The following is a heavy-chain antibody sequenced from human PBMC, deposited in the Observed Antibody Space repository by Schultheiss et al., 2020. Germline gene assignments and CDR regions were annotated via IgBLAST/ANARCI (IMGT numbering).Heavy chain of an antibody. D-gene: IGHD3-22*01. CDR2: ISGSGGST. V-gene: IGHV3-23*01. Sequence: GGSLRLSCAVSGFTFSDHYMDWVRQAPGKGLEWVSAISGSGGSTYYADSVKGRFTISRDNSKNTLYLQMNSLRAEDTAVYYCARDNYYDSSGYPEGGGMDVWGQGTTVTVSS. CDR3: ARDNYYDSSGYPEGGGMDV. J-gene: IGHJ6*02. CDR1: GFTFSDHY.